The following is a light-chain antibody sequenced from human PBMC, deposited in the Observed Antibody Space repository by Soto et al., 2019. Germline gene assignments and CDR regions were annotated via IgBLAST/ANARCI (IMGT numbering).Light chain of an antibody. CDR3: QQYYSTRLWT. J-gene: IGKJ1*01. CDR2: WAS. CDR1: QSVLYSSNNKNY. Sequence: DIVMTQSPDSLAVSLGERATINCKSSQSVLYSSNNKNYLAWYQQKPGQPPKLLIYWASTRESGVPDRFSGSGSGTDFPLTISSLQAEDVAVYYCQQYYSTRLWTFGQGTKVEIK. V-gene: IGKV4-1*01.